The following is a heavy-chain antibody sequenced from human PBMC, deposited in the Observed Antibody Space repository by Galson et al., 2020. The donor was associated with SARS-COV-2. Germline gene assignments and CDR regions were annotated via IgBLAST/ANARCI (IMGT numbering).Heavy chain of an antibody. CDR2: IYWDDDK. J-gene: IGHJ6*02. CDR1: GFSLTSSEVA. V-gene: IGHV2-5*02. CDR3: THRRRLPTVDYGMDV. D-gene: IGHD4-17*01. Sequence: KMSGPTLVKPTQTLTLTCTFSGFSLTSSEVAVGWVRQPPGQALEWLALIYWDDDKRYSPSLRSRLTITKDTSQNQVVLTVTNVDPVDTATYYCTHRRRLPTVDYGMDVWGQGTTVTVSS.